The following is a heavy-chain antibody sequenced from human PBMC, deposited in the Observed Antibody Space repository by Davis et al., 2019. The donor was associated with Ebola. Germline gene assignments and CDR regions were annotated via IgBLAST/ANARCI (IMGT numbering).Heavy chain of an antibody. D-gene: IGHD5-18*01. J-gene: IGHJ6*02. V-gene: IGHV3-30*18. Sequence: PGGSLRLSCAASGFTFSSYGMHWVRQAPGKGLEWVAVISYDGSNKYYADSVKGRFTISRDNSKNTLYLQMNSLRAEDTAVYYCAKDQGYSYGYVRYYDGMDVWGQGTTVTVSS. CDR2: ISYDGSNK. CDR3: AKDQGYSYGYVRYYDGMDV. CDR1: GFTFSSYG.